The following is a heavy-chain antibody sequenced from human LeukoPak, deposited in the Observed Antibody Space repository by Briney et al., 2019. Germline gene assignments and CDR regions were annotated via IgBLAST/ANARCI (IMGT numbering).Heavy chain of an antibody. CDR2: IRGSGTNT. D-gene: IGHD5-12*01. CDR3: AKQSGSDSGYWLDP. Sequence: SGGSLRLSCAASGFTFTNYTMTWVRQTPGKGLEWVSTIRGSGTNTPHAASVKGRFTISRDNSKSTLYLQMNNLRAEDRAVYYFAKQSGSDSGYWLDPWGQGTRVTVSS. CDR1: GFTFTNYT. J-gene: IGHJ5*02. V-gene: IGHV3-23*01.